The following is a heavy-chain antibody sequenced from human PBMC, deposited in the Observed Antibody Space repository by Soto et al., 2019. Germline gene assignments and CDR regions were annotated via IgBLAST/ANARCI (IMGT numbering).Heavy chain of an antibody. V-gene: IGHV4-59*01. CDR2: IYYSGST. CDR3: ARAYYDSSGYCLPYFDY. Sequence: SETLSLPCTVSGGSISSYYWSWIRQPPGKGLEWIGYIYYSGSTNYNPSLKSRVTRSVDTSKNQFSLKLSSVTAADTAVYYCARAYYDSSGYCLPYFDYWGRGSLGIVSS. D-gene: IGHD3-22*01. J-gene: IGHJ4*02. CDR1: GGSISSYY.